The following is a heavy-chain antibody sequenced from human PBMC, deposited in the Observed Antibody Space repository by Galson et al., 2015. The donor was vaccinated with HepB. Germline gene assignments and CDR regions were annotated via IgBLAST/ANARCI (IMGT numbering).Heavy chain of an antibody. CDR3: ARDHARFLEWLTHIDY. J-gene: IGHJ4*02. V-gene: IGHV3-48*04. CDR2: ISSSSSTI. CDR1: GFTLSGSA. Sequence: SLRLSCAASGFTLSGSAIHWVRQAPGKGLEWVSYISSSSSTIYYADSVKGRFTISRDNAKNSLYLQMNSLRAEDTAVYYCARDHARFLEWLTHIDYWGQRTLVTVSS. D-gene: IGHD3-3*01.